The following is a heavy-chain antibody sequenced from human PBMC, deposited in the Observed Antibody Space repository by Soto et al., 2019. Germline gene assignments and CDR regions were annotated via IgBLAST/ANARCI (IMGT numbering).Heavy chain of an antibody. Sequence: PGGSLRLSCAASGFTFAYYEMNWVHQAPGKGLEWVSCISSSGDTIHYADSVKGRFTISRENAKNSLYLQMNSLRVDDTAVYYCARSAMVRSLDLWGQGTMVTVSS. J-gene: IGHJ3*01. D-gene: IGHD3-10*01. V-gene: IGHV3-48*03. CDR3: ARSAMVRSLDL. CDR1: GFTFAYYE. CDR2: ISSSGDTI.